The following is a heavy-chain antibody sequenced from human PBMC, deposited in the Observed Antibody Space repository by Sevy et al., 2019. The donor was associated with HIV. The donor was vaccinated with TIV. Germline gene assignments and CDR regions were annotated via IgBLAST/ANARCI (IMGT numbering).Heavy chain of an antibody. D-gene: IGHD3-10*01. CDR3: AKASGLSDC. Sequence: GGSLRLSCEASGFTFTSYVMSWVRQAPGKGLEWLSAISGNGGNTYYADAVNGRFFISRDNSRNTLYLQINSLRADDTAVYYCAKASGLSDCWGQGTLVTVSS. CDR1: GFTFTSYV. V-gene: IGHV3-23*01. CDR2: ISGNGGNT. J-gene: IGHJ4*02.